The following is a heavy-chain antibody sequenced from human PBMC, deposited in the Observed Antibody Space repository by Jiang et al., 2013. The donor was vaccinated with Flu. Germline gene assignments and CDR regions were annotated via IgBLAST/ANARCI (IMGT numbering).Heavy chain of an antibody. CDR1: GGSISSGGYS. V-gene: IGHV4-30-4*07. CDR3: ARGDYGDYINWFDP. CDR2: IYYSGST. Sequence: GSGLVKPSQTLSLTCAVSGGSISSGGYSWSWIRQPPGKGLEWIGYIYYSGSTYYNPSLKSRVTISVDTSKNQFSLKLSSVTAADTAVYYCARGDYGDYINWFDPWGQGTLVTVSS. J-gene: IGHJ5*02. D-gene: IGHD4-17*01.